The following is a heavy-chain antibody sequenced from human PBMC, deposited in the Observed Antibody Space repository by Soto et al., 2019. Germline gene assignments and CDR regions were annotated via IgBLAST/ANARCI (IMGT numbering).Heavy chain of an antibody. Sequence: EGQLLESGGGLVQPGGSLRLSCAASAFTFSTYAMSWVRQAPGKGLEWVSFISGSGGSTYYADSVKGRFTISRDNSKNTLYLQMNSLRAEDTAVYYCAKQAYYGSGSKMGYFYYWGQGTLVTVSS. V-gene: IGHV3-23*01. D-gene: IGHD3-10*01. CDR2: ISGSGGST. CDR3: AKQAYYGSGSKMGYFYY. CDR1: AFTFSTYA. J-gene: IGHJ4*02.